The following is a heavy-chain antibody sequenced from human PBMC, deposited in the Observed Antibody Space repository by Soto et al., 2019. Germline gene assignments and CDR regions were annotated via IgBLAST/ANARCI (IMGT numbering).Heavy chain of an antibody. CDR3: ARDVYDFWSGYYTGLDSYYYMDV. Sequence: PSETLSLTCTVSGGSISSYYWSWIRQPPGKGLEWIGYIYYSGSTNYNPSLKSRVTISVDTSKNQFSLKLSSVTAADTAVYYCARDVYDFWSGYYTGLDSYYYMDVWGKGTTVTVSS. J-gene: IGHJ6*03. CDR1: GGSISSYY. V-gene: IGHV4-59*01. D-gene: IGHD3-3*01. CDR2: IYYSGST.